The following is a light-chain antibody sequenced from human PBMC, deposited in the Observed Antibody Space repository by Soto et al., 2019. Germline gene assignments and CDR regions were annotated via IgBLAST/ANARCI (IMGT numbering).Light chain of an antibody. CDR1: SSDVGGYNY. CDR3: SSYTSYSPLLYV. V-gene: IGLV2-14*01. J-gene: IGLJ1*01. Sequence: QSALTQPASVSGSPGQSITISCTGTSSDVGGYNYVSWYQQHPGKAPKLMIYDVSNRPSGVSNRFSGSKSGNTASLTISGLQAEDEADYYCSSYTSYSPLLYVFGTGTKLTVL. CDR2: DVS.